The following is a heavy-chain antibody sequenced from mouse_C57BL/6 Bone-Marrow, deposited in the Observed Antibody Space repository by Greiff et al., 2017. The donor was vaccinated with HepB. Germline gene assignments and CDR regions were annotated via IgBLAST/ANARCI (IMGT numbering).Heavy chain of an antibody. J-gene: IGHJ3*01. CDR2: IDPNSGGT. D-gene: IGHD1-1*01. Sequence: QVQLQQPGAELVKPGASVKLSCKASGYTFTSYWMHWVKQRPGRGPEWIGRIDPNSGGTKYNEKFKSKATLTVDKPSSTAYMQLSSLTSEDSAVYYCARERLITTDGFAYWGQGTLVTVSA. V-gene: IGHV1-72*01. CDR3: ARERLITTDGFAY. CDR1: GYTFTSYW.